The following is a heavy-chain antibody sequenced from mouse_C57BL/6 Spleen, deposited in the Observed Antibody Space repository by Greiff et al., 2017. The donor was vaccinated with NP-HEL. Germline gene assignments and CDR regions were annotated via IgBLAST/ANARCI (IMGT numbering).Heavy chain of an antibody. CDR2: IYPGSGNT. D-gene: IGHD1-1*02. Sequence: VQLQQSGAELVRPGASVKLSCKASGYTFTDYYINWVKQRPGQGLEWIARIYPGSGNTYYNEKFKGKATLTAEKSSSTAYMQLSSLTSEDSAVYFCAGSYDYWYFDVWGTGTTVTVSS. CDR1: GYTFTDYY. CDR3: AGSYDYWYFDV. J-gene: IGHJ1*03. V-gene: IGHV1-76*01.